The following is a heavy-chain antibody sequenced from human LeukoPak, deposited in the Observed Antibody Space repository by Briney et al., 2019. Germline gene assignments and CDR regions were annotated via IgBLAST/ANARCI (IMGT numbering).Heavy chain of an antibody. J-gene: IGHJ4*02. CDR2: IRYDGSNK. CDR3: ARWDGGYGRFDY. V-gene: IGHV3-30*02. D-gene: IGHD5-12*01. Sequence: PGGSLRLSCAASGFTFSSYGMHWVRQAPGKGLEWVAFIRYDGSNKYYADSLKGRFTISRDNSNNTLYLQMNSLRAEDTAVYYCARWDGGYGRFDYWGQGTLVTVSS. CDR1: GFTFSSYG.